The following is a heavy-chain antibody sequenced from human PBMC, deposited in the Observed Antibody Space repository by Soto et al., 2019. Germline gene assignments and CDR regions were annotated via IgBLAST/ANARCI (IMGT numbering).Heavy chain of an antibody. V-gene: IGHV4-38-2*01. J-gene: IGHJ4*02. Sequence: SETLSVTCAVSGYSIISGYYWGCIRQPPGKGLEWIGSIYHSGSTYHNPSLKSRVTISVDTSKNQFSLKLSSVTAADTAVYYCARGLSFDYWGQGTLVTVSS. CDR3: ARGLSFDY. CDR1: GYSIISGYY. CDR2: IYHSGST.